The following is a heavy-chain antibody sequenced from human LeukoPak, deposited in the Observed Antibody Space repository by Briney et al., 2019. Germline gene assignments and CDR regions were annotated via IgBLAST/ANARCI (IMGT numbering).Heavy chain of an antibody. CDR1: GYIFPDYY. CDR3: ARDGGYCSSGTICYSRAEYYYYGLDV. D-gene: IGHD2-2*01. CDR2: INPSSGGT. J-gene: IGHJ6*02. Sequence: ASVKVSCKGSGYIFPDYYIYWVRQAPGQGLEWMGRINPSSGGTNYAQKFQGRVTMTRDTSISTVYMELSRLRSDDTAVYYCARDGGYCSSGTICYSRAEYYYYGLDVWGQGTTVTVSS. V-gene: IGHV1-2*06.